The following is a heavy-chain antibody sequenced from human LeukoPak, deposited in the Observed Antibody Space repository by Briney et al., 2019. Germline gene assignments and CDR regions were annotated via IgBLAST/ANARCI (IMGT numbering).Heavy chain of an antibody. CDR2: ISGSGGST. D-gene: IGHD3-16*02. J-gene: IGHJ4*02. CDR1: GFTFSSYA. V-gene: IGHV3-23*01. CDR3: AKDHTYDYVWGSYRYYFDY. Sequence: RGSLRLSCAASGFTFSSYAMSWVRQAPGKGLEWVSAISGSGGSTYYADSVKGRFTISRDNSKNTLYLQMNSLRAEDTAVYYCAKDHTYDYVWGSYRYYFDYWGQGTLVTVSS.